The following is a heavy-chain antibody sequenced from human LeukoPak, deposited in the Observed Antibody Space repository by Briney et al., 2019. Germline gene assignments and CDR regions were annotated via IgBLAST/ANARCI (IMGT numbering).Heavy chain of an antibody. J-gene: IGHJ6*03. V-gene: IGHV1-46*01. CDR1: GYSFTSYY. CDR3: ARDTSPYYDFWSGYFSSAEYYYMDV. D-gene: IGHD3-3*01. CDR2: INPSGGST. Sequence: ASVKVSCKASGYSFTSYYIHWVRLAPGQGLEWMGVINPSGGSTSYAQKFQGRVTMTRDMSTSTVYMELSSLRSEDTAVYYCARDTSPYYDFWSGYFSSAEYYYMDVWGKGTTVTVSS.